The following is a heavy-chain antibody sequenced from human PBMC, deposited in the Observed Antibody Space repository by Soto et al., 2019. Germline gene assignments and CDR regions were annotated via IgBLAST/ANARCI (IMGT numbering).Heavy chain of an antibody. CDR2: IYYSGST. CDR1: GGSISSGGYY. CDR3: ARGGGYYYDSSGYSVQSVIDY. D-gene: IGHD3-22*01. Sequence: SETLSLTCTVSGGSISSGGYYWSWIRQHPGKGLEWIGYIYYSGSTYYNPSLKSRVTISVDTSKNQFSLKLSSVTAADTAVYYCARGGGYYYDSSGYSVQSVIDYWGQGTLVTVSS. V-gene: IGHV4-31*03. J-gene: IGHJ4*02.